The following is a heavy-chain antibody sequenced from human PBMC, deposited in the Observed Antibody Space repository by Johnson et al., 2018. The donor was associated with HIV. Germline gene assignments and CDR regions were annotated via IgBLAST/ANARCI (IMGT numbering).Heavy chain of an antibody. J-gene: IGHJ3*01. CDR1: GFTFSDYY. Sequence: QVQLVESGGGLVKPGGSLRLSCAASGFTFSDYYMSWIRQAPGKGLEWVSYISSSGSTIYYADSVKGRFTISRDNAKNSLYLEMNSLRAEDTAVYYCARATYYYDLSGYLTRPRAFDVWGQGTMVTVSS. V-gene: IGHV3-11*01. CDR2: ISSSGSTI. D-gene: IGHD3-22*01. CDR3: ARATYYYDLSGYLTRPRAFDV.